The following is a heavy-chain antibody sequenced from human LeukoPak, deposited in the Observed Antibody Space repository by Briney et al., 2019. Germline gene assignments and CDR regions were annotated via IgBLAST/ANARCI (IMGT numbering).Heavy chain of an antibody. CDR3: ARDLGVMVRAFDI. CDR2: IYYSGST. J-gene: IGHJ3*02. V-gene: IGHV4-59*01. CDR1: GGSISSYY. Sequence: SETLSLTCTVSGGSISSYYWSWIRQPPGKRLEWIGYIYYSGSTSYNPSLKSRVTISVDTSKNQISLKLSSVTAADTAVYYCARDLGVMVRAFDIWGQGAMVTVSS. D-gene: IGHD5-18*01.